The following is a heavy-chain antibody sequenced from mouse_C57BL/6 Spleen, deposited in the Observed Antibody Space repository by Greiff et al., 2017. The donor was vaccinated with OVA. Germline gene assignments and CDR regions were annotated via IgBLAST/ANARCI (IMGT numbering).Heavy chain of an antibody. J-gene: IGHJ2*01. CDR3: ARDEGPFDY. Sequence: DVKLVESEGGLVQPGSSMKLSCTASGFTFSDYYMAWVRQVPEKGLEWVANFNYDGSSTYYLDSLKSRFIISRDNAKNILYLQMSSLKSEDTATYYCARDEGPFDYWGQGTTLTVSS. V-gene: IGHV5-16*01. CDR1: GFTFSDYY. CDR2: FNYDGSST.